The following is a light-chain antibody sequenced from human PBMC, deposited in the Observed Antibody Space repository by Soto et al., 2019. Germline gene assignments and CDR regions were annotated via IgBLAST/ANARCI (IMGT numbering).Light chain of an antibody. Sequence: DIQLTQSPSTLSASSGERATIXCRASQSVSIWLAWYQQKPGRAPKLLIYKSSILESGVPSRFSGSGSGTDFTLTISSLQPEDFATYYCQQSYSTLSITFGQGTKVDIK. V-gene: IGKV1-5*03. J-gene: IGKJ1*01. CDR2: KSS. CDR3: QQSYSTLSIT. CDR1: QSVSIW.